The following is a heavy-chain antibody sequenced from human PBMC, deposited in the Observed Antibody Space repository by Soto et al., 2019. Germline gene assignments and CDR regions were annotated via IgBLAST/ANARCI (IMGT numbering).Heavy chain of an antibody. CDR1: AGSIRSNY. J-gene: IGHJ3*02. V-gene: IGHV4-59*01. Sequence: QVQLQESGPGLVTPSETLSLTCTVSAGSIRSNYWSWIRQPPGKGLEWLGYLHHSGSTNYKPSLKNRVTISPDASNNHFSPTLTSVNAAHTTVYYCATLNYGDYLQNIWCQGTMVTVSS. CDR2: LHHSGST. CDR3: ATLNYGDYLQNI. D-gene: IGHD4-17*01.